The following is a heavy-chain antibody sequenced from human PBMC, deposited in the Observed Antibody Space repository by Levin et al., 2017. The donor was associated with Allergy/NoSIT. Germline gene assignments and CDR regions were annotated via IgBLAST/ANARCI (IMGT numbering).Heavy chain of an antibody. J-gene: IGHJ4*02. CDR1: GYTFTSYY. D-gene: IGHD1-1*01. CDR2: INPSGGST. V-gene: IGHV1-46*03. Sequence: GESLKISCKASGYTFTSYYMHWVRQAPGQGLEWMGIINPSGGSTSYAQKFQGRVTMTRDTSTSTVYMELSSLRSEDTAVYYCARGTGATNFDYWGQGTLVTVSS. CDR3: ARGTGATNFDY.